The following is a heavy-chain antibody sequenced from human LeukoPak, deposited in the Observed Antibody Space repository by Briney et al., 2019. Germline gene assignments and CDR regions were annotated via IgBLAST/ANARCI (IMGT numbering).Heavy chain of an antibody. CDR2: IYYSGST. D-gene: IGHD3-22*01. CDR1: GGSISSSSYY. CDR3: ARVDSSGYHSDY. Sequence: TSETLSLTCTVSGGSISSSSYYWGWIRQPPGKGLEWIGSIYYSGSTYYNPSLKSRVTISVDTSKNQFSLKLSSVTAADTAVYYCARVDSSGYHSDYWAREPWSPSP. J-gene: IGHJ4*02. V-gene: IGHV4-39*07.